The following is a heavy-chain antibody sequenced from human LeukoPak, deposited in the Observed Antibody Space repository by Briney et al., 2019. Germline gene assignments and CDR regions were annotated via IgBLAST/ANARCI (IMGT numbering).Heavy chain of an antibody. CDR3: ARALYYYDSSGYTDY. CDR1: GYTFTGYY. D-gene: IGHD3-22*01. CDR2: INPNSGGT. Sequence: ASVEVSCKASGYTFTGYYLHWVRQAPGQGLEWMGWINPNSGGTNFAQKFQGRVTMTRDTSISTAYMELSRLRSDDTAVYYCARALYYYDSSGYTDYWGQGTLVTVSS. V-gene: IGHV1-2*02. J-gene: IGHJ4*02.